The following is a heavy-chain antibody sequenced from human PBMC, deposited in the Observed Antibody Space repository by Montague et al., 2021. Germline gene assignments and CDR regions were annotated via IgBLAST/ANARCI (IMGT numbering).Heavy chain of an antibody. CDR2: IHHSGIT. CDR1: GGSFSTYY. J-gene: IGHJ4*02. Sequence: SETLSLTCAVSGGSFSTYYWDWIRQPPGKGLEWIGEIHHSGITYYNPSLNSQLTISLDTSKNQFSLKLNSVTAADTGVYFCAGGFRLKSPVDYWGQGTPVTVSS. D-gene: IGHD3-10*01. V-gene: IGHV4-34*01. CDR3: AGGFRLKSPVDY.